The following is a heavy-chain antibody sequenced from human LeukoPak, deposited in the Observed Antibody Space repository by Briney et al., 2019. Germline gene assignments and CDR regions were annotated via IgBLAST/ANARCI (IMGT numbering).Heavy chain of an antibody. J-gene: IGHJ4*02. CDR3: ARSGGAIQLWPFDY. CDR2: INPNNGGT. D-gene: IGHD5-18*01. V-gene: IGHV1-2*02. Sequence: GASVKVSCKASGYTYTGHYMHWVRQAPGQGPEWMGWINPNNGGTNYAQKFQGRVTMTRDTSISTAYMELSRLRSDDTAVYYCARSGGAIQLWPFDYWGQGTLVTVSS. CDR1: GYTYTGHY.